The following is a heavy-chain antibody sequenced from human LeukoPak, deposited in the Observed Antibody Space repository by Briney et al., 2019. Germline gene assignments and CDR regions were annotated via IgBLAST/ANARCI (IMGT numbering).Heavy chain of an antibody. V-gene: IGHV3-53*01. J-gene: IGHJ5*02. Sequence: GGSLRLSCTGSGFTFSTFALHWVRQAPGKGLDWVSVIYSDGTTYYADSVKGRLTISRDSSQNTLYLQMNSLRTEDTAMYYCAREGPVILSVWFGELANWFDPWGQGTLVTVSS. CDR1: GFTFSTFA. CDR3: AREGPVILSVWFGELANWFDP. CDR2: IYSDGTT. D-gene: IGHD3-10*01.